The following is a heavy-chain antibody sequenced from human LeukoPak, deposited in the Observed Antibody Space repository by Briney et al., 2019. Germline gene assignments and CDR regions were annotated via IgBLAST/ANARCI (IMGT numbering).Heavy chain of an antibody. CDR3: VKNAYDFWSAYNY. Sequence: PGGSLRLSCAASGFTFSSYALSWVRQAPGKGLECVSSIRTSGGSTHYADSVKGRFTISRDNSNNTLFLQMMSLRAEDTAVYYCVKNAYDFWSAYNYWGQGTLVTVSS. CDR2: IRTSGGST. J-gene: IGHJ4*02. CDR1: GFTFSSYA. D-gene: IGHD3-3*01. V-gene: IGHV3-23*01.